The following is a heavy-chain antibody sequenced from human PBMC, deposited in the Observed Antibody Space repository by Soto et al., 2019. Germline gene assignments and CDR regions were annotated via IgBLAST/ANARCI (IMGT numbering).Heavy chain of an antibody. Sequence: QVQLVESGGGVVQPGRSLRLSCGASGFKFSTYGMHWVRQAPGKGLEWVAVISYDGNNKDYADSVKGRFTFSRDNSXNTSYLQMNSLRAEDTAVYYCAKGLVGYVFGVQDYYCGMDVWGQGTTVAVSS. CDR3: AKGLVGYVFGVQDYYCGMDV. CDR1: GFKFSTYG. CDR2: ISYDGNNK. V-gene: IGHV3-30*18. J-gene: IGHJ6*02. D-gene: IGHD1-26*01.